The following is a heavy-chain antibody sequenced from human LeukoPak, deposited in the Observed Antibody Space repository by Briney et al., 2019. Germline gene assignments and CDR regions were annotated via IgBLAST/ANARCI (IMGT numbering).Heavy chain of an antibody. D-gene: IGHD1-1*01. CDR3: ARVYWNYFDY. CDR1: GFTFSSYE. CDR2: ISSSGSSV. J-gene: IGHJ4*02. Sequence: PGGSLRLSCVASGFTFSSYEMNWVRQAPGKGLEWVSYISSSGSSVNYADSVKGRFTISRDNAKNSLYLQMNNLRAEDTAVYYCARVYWNYFDYWGQGTLVTVSS. V-gene: IGHV3-48*03.